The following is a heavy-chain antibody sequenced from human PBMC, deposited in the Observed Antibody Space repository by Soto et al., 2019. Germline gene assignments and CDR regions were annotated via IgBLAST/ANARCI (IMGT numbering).Heavy chain of an antibody. V-gene: IGHV1-18*01. J-gene: IGHJ6*02. CDR3: AREGYCSRTRCYPWGSFYYFGMDV. Sequence: ASVKVSCKASGYTFTSYGISWVRQAPGQGLEWMGWISAYTGNANIAQKFQGRVTMTTDTSTSTAYMELRSLRSDDTAVYYCAREGYCSRTRCYPWGSFYYFGMDVRGQGNTVTVSS. CDR1: GYTFTSYG. CDR2: ISAYTGNA. D-gene: IGHD2-2*01.